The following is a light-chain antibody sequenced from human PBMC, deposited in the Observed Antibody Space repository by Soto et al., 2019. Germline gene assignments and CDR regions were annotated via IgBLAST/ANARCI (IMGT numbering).Light chain of an antibody. V-gene: IGKV1-39*01. CDR1: QSISNF. Sequence: DLQMTQSPSSLSVSVGDRVTITCRASQSISNFLNWYQQKPGRAPKLLIYAASSLHSGVPSRFSGSGSGTDFTLTISSLQPEDFATYYCQQSYSTPYTFGQGTTLEI. CDR2: AAS. CDR3: QQSYSTPYT. J-gene: IGKJ2*01.